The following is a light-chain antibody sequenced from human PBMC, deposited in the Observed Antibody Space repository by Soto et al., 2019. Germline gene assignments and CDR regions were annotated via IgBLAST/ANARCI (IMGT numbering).Light chain of an antibody. J-gene: IGKJ1*01. Sequence: EIVLTQSPGTLSLSPGERATLSCRASQSVSSSYLALYQQKPGQAPRLLIYGASSRATGIPDRFSGSGSGTDFSLTISRLEPEDFAVYYCQQYDSSPMTFGQGTKGEIK. CDR2: GAS. CDR1: QSVSSSY. V-gene: IGKV3-20*01. CDR3: QQYDSSPMT.